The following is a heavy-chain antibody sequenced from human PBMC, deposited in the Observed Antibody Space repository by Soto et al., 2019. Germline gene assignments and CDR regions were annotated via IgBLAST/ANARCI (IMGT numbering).Heavy chain of an antibody. CDR3: ARGGEMATIKDYYYGMDV. CDR1: GGSISSNNGHR. D-gene: IGHD3-10*01. J-gene: IGHJ6*02. V-gene: IGHV4-39*07. CDR2: INHSGST. Sequence: SETLSLTCTVSGGSISSNNGHRWGWIRQPPGKGLEWIGEINHSGSTNYNPSLKSRVTISVDTSKNQFSLKLSSVTAADTAVYYCARGGEMATIKDYYYGMDVWGQGTTVTVSS.